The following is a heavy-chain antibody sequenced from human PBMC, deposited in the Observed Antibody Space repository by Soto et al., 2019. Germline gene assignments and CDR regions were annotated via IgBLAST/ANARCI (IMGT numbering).Heavy chain of an antibody. J-gene: IGHJ3*02. CDR1: GWSYSTYR. CDR3: AGDWAVGCSEASDI. CDR2: LYPGDSDT. V-gene: IGHV5-51*01. D-gene: IGHD1-26*01. Sequence: RSYKRPGWSYSTYRIGPVRQLPGKGLEWMGILYPGDSDTRYRPSFQGQVTISADTSISSAFLQRCSLRASDTAMWYLAGDWAVGCSEASDIWGQGIIVTVSS.